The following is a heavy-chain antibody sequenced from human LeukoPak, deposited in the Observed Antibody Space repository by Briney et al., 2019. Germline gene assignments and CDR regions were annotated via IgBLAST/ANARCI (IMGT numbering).Heavy chain of an antibody. CDR1: SDSISNYY. Sequence: SETLSLTCNVSSDSISNYYWSWIRQPPGKRLEWIGYIYHSGSTNYNPSLKSRVTLSLDTSKNQFSLKLTSVTAADTAVYYCGRRVVKRSDRWGQGILVTVSS. D-gene: IGHD2/OR15-2a*01. J-gene: IGHJ5*02. CDR2: IYHSGST. CDR3: GRRVVKRSDR. V-gene: IGHV4-59*08.